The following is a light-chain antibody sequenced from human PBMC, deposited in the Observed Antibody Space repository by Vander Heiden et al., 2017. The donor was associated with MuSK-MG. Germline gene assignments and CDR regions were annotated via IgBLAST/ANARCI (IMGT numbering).Light chain of an antibody. CDR3: QQWDSRPII. Sequence: EVVSTQYPLTLSSSPGETATPSGRASQNVVDCLAWYKQKPGQAPRLLISGASKRATDIPGRFSGSGSGTDFTLTIRNRESEDFALYFCQQWDSRPIIVGGGTNVDSK. CDR1: QNVVDC. V-gene: IGKV3-11*01. J-gene: IGKJ4*01. CDR2: GAS.